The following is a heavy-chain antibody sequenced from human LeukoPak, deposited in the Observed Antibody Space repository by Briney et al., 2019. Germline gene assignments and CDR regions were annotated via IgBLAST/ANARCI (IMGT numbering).Heavy chain of an antibody. Sequence: GGSLRLSCAASGFTFDDFAIHWVRQPPGKGLEWVSLISGDGVGTFYADSVKGRSTISRDNSKNTLYLQMNNLRAEDTAVYYCAKVRGLYYYYGMDVWGQGTTVTVSS. CDR1: GFTFDDFA. CDR2: ISGDGVGT. V-gene: IGHV3-43*02. D-gene: IGHD3/OR15-3a*01. J-gene: IGHJ6*02. CDR3: AKVRGLYYYYGMDV.